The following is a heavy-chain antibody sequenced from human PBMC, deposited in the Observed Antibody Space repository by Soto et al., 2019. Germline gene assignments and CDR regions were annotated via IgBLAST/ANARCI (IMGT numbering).Heavy chain of an antibody. CDR2: ISAYNGNT. V-gene: IGHV1-18*01. CDR1: GYTFTSFG. D-gene: IGHD2-15*01. Sequence: QVQLVQSGAEVKKPGASVKVSCKASGYTFTSFGISWVRQAPGQGLEWMGWISAYNGNTNYAENLQARVTMTTDTSTSTAYMELRRLRSDDTAVYYCARDHRGGTDAFDIWGQGTMVTVSS. J-gene: IGHJ3*02. CDR3: ARDHRGGTDAFDI.